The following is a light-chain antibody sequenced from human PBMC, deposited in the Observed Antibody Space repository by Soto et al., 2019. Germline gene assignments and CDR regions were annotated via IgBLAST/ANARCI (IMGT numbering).Light chain of an antibody. Sequence: QSALTQPASVSGSPGQSITISCTGTSRDVGSYNLVSWYQQHPGKAPKLMIYEGSKRPSGVSNRFSGSKSGNTASLTISGLQAEDEADYYCCSYAGGNTVGVFGTGTKLTVL. CDR3: CSYAGGNTVGV. CDR2: EGS. CDR1: SRDVGSYNL. J-gene: IGLJ1*01. V-gene: IGLV2-23*03.